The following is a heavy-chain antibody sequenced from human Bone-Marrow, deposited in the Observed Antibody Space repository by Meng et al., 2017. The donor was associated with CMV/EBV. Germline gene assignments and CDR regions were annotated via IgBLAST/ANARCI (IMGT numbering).Heavy chain of an antibody. CDR2: IYYSGST. Sequence: SETLSLTCTVSGGSISSSSYYWGWLRQPPGKGLEWIGSIYYSGSTYYNPSLKSRVTISVDTSKNQFSLKLSSVTAADTAVCYCAREGSTSCYDYWGQGTLVTVSS. J-gene: IGHJ4*02. CDR3: AREGSTSCYDY. D-gene: IGHD2-2*01. V-gene: IGHV4-39*07. CDR1: GGSISSSSYY.